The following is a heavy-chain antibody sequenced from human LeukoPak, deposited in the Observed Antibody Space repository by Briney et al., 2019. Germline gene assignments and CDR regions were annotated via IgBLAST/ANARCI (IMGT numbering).Heavy chain of an antibody. J-gene: IGHJ4*02. CDR3: AKAGHSSSWAWADY. CDR1: GFTFSSYA. CDR2: ISGSGGST. Sequence: PGGSLRLSCAASGFTFSSYAMSWVRQRPGKGLEWVSAISGSGGSTYYADSVKGRFTISRDNSKNTLYLQMNSLRAEDTAVYYCAKAGHSSSWAWADYWGQGTLVTVSS. V-gene: IGHV3-23*01. D-gene: IGHD6-13*01.